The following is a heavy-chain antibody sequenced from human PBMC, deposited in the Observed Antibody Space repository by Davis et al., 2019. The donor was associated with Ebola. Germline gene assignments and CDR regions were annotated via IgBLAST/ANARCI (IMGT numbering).Heavy chain of an antibody. CDR3: ARGWQQYDY. D-gene: IGHD6-13*01. J-gene: IGHJ4*02. CDR2: ISYDGSNK. CDR1: GFTFSSYG. V-gene: IGHV3-30*03. Sequence: PGGSLRLSCAASGFTFSSYGMHWVRQAPGKGLEWVAVISYDGSNKYYADSVKGRFTISRDNSKNTLYLQMNSLRAEDTAVYYCARGWQQYDYWGQGTLVTVSS.